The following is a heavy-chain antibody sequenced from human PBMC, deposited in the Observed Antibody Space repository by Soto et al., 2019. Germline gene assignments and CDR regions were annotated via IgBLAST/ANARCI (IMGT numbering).Heavy chain of an antibody. CDR3: VKDEVVVVDASHYYYMDV. D-gene: IGHD2-15*01. CDR2: ISYDGSNQ. V-gene: IGHV3-30*18. Sequence: QVQLVESGGGVVQPGRSLRLSCAASGFTFSSYGIHWVRQAPGKGLEWVAVISYDGSNQYYADSVKGRFTISRDNSKNTVYLQMNSLRAEDTAVYYCVKDEVVVVDASHYYYMDVWGKGTTVSVS. CDR1: GFTFSSYG. J-gene: IGHJ6*03.